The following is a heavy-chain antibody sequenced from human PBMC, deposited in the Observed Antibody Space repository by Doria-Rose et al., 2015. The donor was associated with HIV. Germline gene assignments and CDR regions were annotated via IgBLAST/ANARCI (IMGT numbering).Heavy chain of an antibody. CDR1: GVSLSSPGMG. V-gene: IGHV2-26*01. Sequence: SGPVLVKPTETLTLTCTVSGVSLSSPGMGVSWIRQPTGKALEWIANIFSDDERSYKTSLKSRLTIFRGTSKSQVVLTMTDMDPVDTATYYCARIKSSRWYHKYYFDFWGQGTLVIVSA. D-gene: IGHD6-13*01. CDR2: IFSDDER. CDR3: ARIKSSRWYHKYYFDF. J-gene: IGHJ4*02.